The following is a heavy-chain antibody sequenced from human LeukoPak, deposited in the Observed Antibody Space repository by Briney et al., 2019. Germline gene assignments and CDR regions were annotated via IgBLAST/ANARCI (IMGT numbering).Heavy chain of an antibody. CDR2: INHSGST. CDR3: ARDRDCSGGSCYPD. CDR1: GGSFSGYY. V-gene: IGHV4-34*01. J-gene: IGHJ4*02. D-gene: IGHD2-15*01. Sequence: SETLSHTCAVYGGSFSGYYWSWIRQPPGKGLEWIGEINHSGSTNYNPSLKSRVTISVDTSKNQFSLKLSSVTAADTAVYYCARDRDCSGGSCYPDWGQGTLVTVSS.